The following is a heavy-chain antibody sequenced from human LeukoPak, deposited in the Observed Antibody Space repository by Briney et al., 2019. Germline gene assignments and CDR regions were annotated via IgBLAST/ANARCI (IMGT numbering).Heavy chain of an antibody. D-gene: IGHD5-12*01. J-gene: IGHJ4*02. CDR3: VRDGGVSGYDLLDY. Sequence: GGSLRLSCAASGFTFGNSWVNWVRQAPGKGLEWVSYISSSSSTIYYADSVKGRFTISRDNAKNSLYLQMKSLRAEDTAVYYCVRDGGVSGYDLLDYWGQGTLVTVSS. CDR2: ISSSSSTI. CDR1: GFTFGNSW. V-gene: IGHV3-48*04.